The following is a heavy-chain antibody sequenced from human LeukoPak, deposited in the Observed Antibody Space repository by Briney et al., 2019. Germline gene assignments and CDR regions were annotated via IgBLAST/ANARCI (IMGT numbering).Heavy chain of an antibody. J-gene: IGHJ6*02. CDR3: AKVESSRSPYGMDV. CDR1: GFTFSSYA. Sequence: QTGGSLRLSCAASGFTFSSYAMSWVRQAPGKGLEWVSAISGSGGSTYYADSVEGRFTISRDNSKNTLYLQMNSLRAEDTAVYYCAKVESSRSPYGMDVWGQGTTVTVSS. D-gene: IGHD6-13*01. V-gene: IGHV3-23*01. CDR2: ISGSGGST.